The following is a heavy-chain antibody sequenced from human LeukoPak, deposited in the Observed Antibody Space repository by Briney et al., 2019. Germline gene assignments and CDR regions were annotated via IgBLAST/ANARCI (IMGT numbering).Heavy chain of an antibody. D-gene: IGHD3-9*01. CDR2: IIPIFGTA. CDR1: GGTFSSYA. J-gene: IGHJ1*01. CDR3: ARGFDNDEEWYFQH. V-gene: IGHV1-69*13. Sequence: ASVNVSFKASGGTFSSYAISWVRQAPGQGLEWMGRIIPIFGTANYAQKFQGRVTIPSDESTSTAYMELSSLRSEDTAVYYCARGFDNDEEWYFQHWGQGTLVTVSS.